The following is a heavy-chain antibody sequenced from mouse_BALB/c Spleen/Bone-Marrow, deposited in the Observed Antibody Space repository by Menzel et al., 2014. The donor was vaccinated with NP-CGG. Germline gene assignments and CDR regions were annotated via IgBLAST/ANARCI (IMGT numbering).Heavy chain of an antibody. J-gene: IGHJ2*01. CDR3: AREAYYGPDY. D-gene: IGHD1-2*01. V-gene: IGHV1S81*02. CDR2: INPSNGRT. CDR1: GYTFTRYW. Sequence: QVQLKDSGAELVKPGASVKLSCKASGYTFTRYWMEWVKQRPGQGLEWIGEINPSNGRTNYNEKFKSKATLTVDKSSSTAYMQLSSLTSEDSAVYYCAREAYYGPDYWGQGTTLTVSS.